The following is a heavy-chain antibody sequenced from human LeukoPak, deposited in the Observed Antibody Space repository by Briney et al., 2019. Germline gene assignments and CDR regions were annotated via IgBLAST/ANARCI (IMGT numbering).Heavy chain of an antibody. CDR3: ARGGDWLFDY. D-gene: IGHD2-21*02. CDR2: IYDSGST. J-gene: IGHJ4*02. V-gene: IGHV4-39*01. Sequence: SETLSLTCTVSGGSIRSSYYYWGWIRQPPGKGLEWIGSIYDSGSTYYHPSLKSRVTISVDTSKSQFSLKLNSVTAADTAVYYCARGGDWLFDYWGQGILVTVSS. CDR1: GGSIRSSYYY.